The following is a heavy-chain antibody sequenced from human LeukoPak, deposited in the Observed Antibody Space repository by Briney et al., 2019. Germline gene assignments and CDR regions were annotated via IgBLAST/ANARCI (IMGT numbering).Heavy chain of an antibody. D-gene: IGHD1-26*01. Sequence: ASVQVSCQASVYTFTRYYMHWVRQAPGQGLEWVGIINPSGGSTSYAQKFQGRVTMTRDTSTSTVYMELSSLRSEDTAVYYCARDPHLYSGSYGSGWGQGTLVTVSS. CDR2: INPSGGST. J-gene: IGHJ4*02. V-gene: IGHV1-46*01. CDR1: VYTFTRYY. CDR3: ARDPHLYSGSYGSG.